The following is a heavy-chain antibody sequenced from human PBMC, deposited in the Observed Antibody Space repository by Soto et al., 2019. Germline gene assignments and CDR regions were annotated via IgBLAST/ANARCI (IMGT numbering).Heavy chain of an antibody. Sequence: QLQLQESGPGLVKPSETLSLTCTVSGGSISSSSYYWGWIRQPPGKGLEWIGSIYYSGSTYYNPSLKSRVTISVYTSKNQFSLKLSSVPAADTAVYYCARHSRGYSYGPDFDYGGQGTLVTVSS. CDR2: IYYSGST. D-gene: IGHD5-18*01. V-gene: IGHV4-39*01. CDR1: GGSISSSSYY. CDR3: ARHSRGYSYGPDFDY. J-gene: IGHJ4*02.